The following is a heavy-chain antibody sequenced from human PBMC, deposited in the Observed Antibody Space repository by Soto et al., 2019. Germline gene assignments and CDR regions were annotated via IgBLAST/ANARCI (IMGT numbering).Heavy chain of an antibody. CDR3: AILSWFATTVTTLGYFDY. Sequence: NPSETLSLTCSVSGGSISSSSYYWGWIRQPPGKGLEWIGSIYYSGSTYYNPSLKSRVTISVDTSKNQFSLKLSSVTAADTAVYYCAILSWFATTVTTLGYFDYWGQGTLVTVSS. CDR2: IYYSGST. V-gene: IGHV4-39*01. CDR1: GGSISSSSYY. J-gene: IGHJ4*02. D-gene: IGHD4-17*01.